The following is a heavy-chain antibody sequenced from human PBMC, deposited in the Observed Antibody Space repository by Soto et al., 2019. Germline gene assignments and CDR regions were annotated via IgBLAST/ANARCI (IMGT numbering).Heavy chain of an antibody. CDR2: ISSSSSYI. Sequence: GGSLRLSCAASGLTFSSYSMNWVRQAPGKGLEWVSSISSSSSYIYYADSVKGRFTISRDNAKNSLYLQMNSLRAEDTAVYYCARDSPSIAAPPELDWFDPWGQGTLVTVSS. CDR1: GLTFSSYS. J-gene: IGHJ5*02. V-gene: IGHV3-21*01. CDR3: ARDSPSIAAPPELDWFDP. D-gene: IGHD6-6*01.